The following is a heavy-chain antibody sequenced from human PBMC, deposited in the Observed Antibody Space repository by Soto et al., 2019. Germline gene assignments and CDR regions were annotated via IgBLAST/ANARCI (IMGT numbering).Heavy chain of an antibody. J-gene: IGHJ6*02. CDR3: AKSGSKFGYYYGMDV. Sequence: SETLSLTCTVSGGSISSGDYYWSWIRQPPGKGLEWIGYIYYSGSTYYNPSLKSRVTISVDTSKNQFSLKLSSVTAADTAVYYCAKSGSKFGYYYGMDVWGQGTTVTVSS. CDR2: IYYSGST. D-gene: IGHD3-16*01. CDR1: GGSISSGDYY. V-gene: IGHV4-30-4*01.